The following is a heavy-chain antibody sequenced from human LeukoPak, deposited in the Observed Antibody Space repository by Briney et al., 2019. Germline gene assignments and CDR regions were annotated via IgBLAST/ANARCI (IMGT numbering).Heavy chain of an antibody. Sequence: PGGSLRLSCAASGFTFSSYAMHWVRQAPGKGLEWVAVISYDGSNKYYADSVKGRFTISRDNSKSTLYLQMNSLRAEDTAVYYCARAGSGTSYWYFDLWGRGTLVTVSS. D-gene: IGHD3-10*01. CDR1: GFTFSSYA. J-gene: IGHJ2*01. V-gene: IGHV3-30-3*01. CDR3: ARAGSGTSYWYFDL. CDR2: ISYDGSNK.